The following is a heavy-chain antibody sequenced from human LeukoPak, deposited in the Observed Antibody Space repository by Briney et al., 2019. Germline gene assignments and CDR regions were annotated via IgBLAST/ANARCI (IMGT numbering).Heavy chain of an antibody. D-gene: IGHD6-19*01. Sequence: GGSLRLSCAASGFTFSTYNMNWVRQAPGKGLEWLAYITSNINTIYYADSVKGRFTISRDNAKNSLYLQMNSLRAEDTAVYYCAKMGLKQWPYNYFDYWGQGTLVTVSS. CDR3: AKMGLKQWPYNYFDY. CDR2: ITSNINTI. V-gene: IGHV3-48*04. CDR1: GFTFSTYN. J-gene: IGHJ4*02.